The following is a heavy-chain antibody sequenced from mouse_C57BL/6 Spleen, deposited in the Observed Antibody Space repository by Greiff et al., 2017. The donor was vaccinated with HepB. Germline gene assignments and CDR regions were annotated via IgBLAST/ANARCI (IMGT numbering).Heavy chain of an antibody. CDR3: ARINDYEWYFDV. D-gene: IGHD2-4*01. V-gene: IGHV1-81*01. CDR2: IYPRSGNT. J-gene: IGHJ1*03. Sequence: VQRVESGAELARPGASVKLSCKASGYTFTSYGISWVKQRTGQGLEWIGEIYPRSGNTYYNEKFKGKATLTADKSSSTAYMELRSLTSEDSAVYFCARINDYEWYFDVWGTGTTVTVSS. CDR1: GYTFTSYG.